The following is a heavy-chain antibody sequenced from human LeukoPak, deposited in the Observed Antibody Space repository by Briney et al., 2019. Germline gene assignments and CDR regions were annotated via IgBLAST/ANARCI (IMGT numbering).Heavy chain of an antibody. CDR3: ARASGYYYDSSGYYSD. CDR2: IRQDGSEK. V-gene: IGHV3-7*01. CDR1: GFTFGDYA. D-gene: IGHD3-22*01. J-gene: IGHJ4*02. Sequence: GSLRLSCTASGFTFGDYAMSWVRQAPGKGLEWVANIRQDGSEKYYVDSVKGRFTISRDNAKNSLYLQMNSLRAEDTAVYYCARASGYYYDSSGYYSDWGQGTLVTVSS.